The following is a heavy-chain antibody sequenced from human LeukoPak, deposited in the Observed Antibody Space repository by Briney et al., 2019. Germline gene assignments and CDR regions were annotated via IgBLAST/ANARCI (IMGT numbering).Heavy chain of an antibody. V-gene: IGHV3-21*01. CDR3: GSLDSREDGSSRWGPLDI. CDR2: ISSNGAHI. CDR1: RFTFSDYS. Sequence: GGSLRLSCAASRFTFSDYSMHWVRQAPGKGLEWVSTISSNGAHIFYAASVKGRVTISRDNARNSPYLQMHSLRAEDTAVYYCGSLDSREDGSSRWGPLDIWGQGTMVTVSA. D-gene: IGHD2-15*01. J-gene: IGHJ3*02.